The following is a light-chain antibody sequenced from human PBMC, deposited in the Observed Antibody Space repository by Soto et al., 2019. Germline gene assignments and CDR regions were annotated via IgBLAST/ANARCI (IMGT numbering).Light chain of an antibody. CDR3: TSYTSSSTYV. Sequence: QSLLTQPSSLSGSPGQSITISCTGTSSHVGGYNYVSWYQQHPGKAPKLLIYEVRHRPSGISNRFSGSTSDNTASLTISGLQAEDEADFYCTSYTSSSTYVFGTGTKVTV. V-gene: IGLV2-14*01. J-gene: IGLJ1*01. CDR2: EVR. CDR1: SSHVGGYNY.